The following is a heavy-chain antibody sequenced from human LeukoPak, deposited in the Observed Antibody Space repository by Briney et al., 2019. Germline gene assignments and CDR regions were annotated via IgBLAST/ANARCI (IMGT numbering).Heavy chain of an antibody. CDR3: ARGEGDSSSWYYHYYYGMDV. Sequence: ASAKVSCKASGYTFTSYDINWVRQATGQGLEWMGWMNPNSGNTGYAQKFQGRVTMTRNTSISTAYMELSSLRSEDTAVYYCARGEGDSSSWYYHYYYGMDVWGQGTTVTVSS. CDR2: MNPNSGNT. J-gene: IGHJ6*02. CDR1: GYTFTSYD. D-gene: IGHD6-13*01. V-gene: IGHV1-8*01.